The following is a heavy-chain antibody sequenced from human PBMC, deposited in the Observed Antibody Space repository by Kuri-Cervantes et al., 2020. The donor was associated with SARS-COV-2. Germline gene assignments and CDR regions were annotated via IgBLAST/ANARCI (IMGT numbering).Heavy chain of an antibody. CDR2: ISYDGSNK. CDR3: ARNMVRGVIIYYYGMDV. Sequence: GESLKISCAASGFTFSSYAMHWVRQAPGKGLEWVAVISYDGSNKYYADSVKGRFTISRDNSKNTLYLQMNSLRAEDTAVYYCARNMVRGVIIYYYGMDVWGQGTTVTVSS. V-gene: IGHV3-30*07. J-gene: IGHJ6*02. CDR1: GFTFSSYA. D-gene: IGHD3-10*01.